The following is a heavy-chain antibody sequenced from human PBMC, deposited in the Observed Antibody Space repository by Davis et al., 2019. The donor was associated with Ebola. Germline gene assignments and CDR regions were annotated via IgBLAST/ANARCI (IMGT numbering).Heavy chain of an antibody. CDR2: IGTAGDT. V-gene: IGHV3-13*01. D-gene: IGHD3-3*01. Sequence: GGSLRLSCAASGFTFSSYDMHWVRQATGKGLEWVSAIGTAGDTYYPGSVKGRFTISRENAKNSVYLQMNSLRAEDTAVYYCARVLPVFGVVGNYYYGMDVWGQGTTVTVSS. CDR3: ARVLPVFGVVGNYYYGMDV. J-gene: IGHJ6*02. CDR1: GFTFSSYD.